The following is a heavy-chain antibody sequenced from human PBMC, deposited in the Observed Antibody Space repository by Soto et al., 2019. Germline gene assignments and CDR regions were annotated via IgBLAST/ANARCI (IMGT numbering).Heavy chain of an antibody. Sequence: LRLSCTTSGFTFNTYGMHWVRQAPGKGLEWVSGIGGSGGSTYYADSVKGRFTISRDNSKNTLYMQMNSLRAEDTAVYYCARGVYSGYYKPAQYYYGTDVCGPVTTVTVSS. CDR1: GFTFNTYG. D-gene: IGHD5-12*01. CDR2: IGGSGGST. CDR3: ARGVYSGYYKPAQYYYGTDV. J-gene: IGHJ6*02. V-gene: IGHV3-23*01.